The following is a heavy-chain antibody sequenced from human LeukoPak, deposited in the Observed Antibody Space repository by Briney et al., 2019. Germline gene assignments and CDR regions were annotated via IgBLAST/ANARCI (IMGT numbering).Heavy chain of an antibody. CDR1: GGSFSGYY. Sequence: SETLSLTCAVYGGSFSGYYWSWIRQPPGKGLEWIGEINHSGSTNYNPSLKSRVTISVDTSKNQFSLKLSTVTAADTAVYYCARGGLQDAFDIWGQGTMVTVSS. CDR2: INHSGST. V-gene: IGHV4-34*01. CDR3: ARGGLQDAFDI. D-gene: IGHD5-24*01. J-gene: IGHJ3*02.